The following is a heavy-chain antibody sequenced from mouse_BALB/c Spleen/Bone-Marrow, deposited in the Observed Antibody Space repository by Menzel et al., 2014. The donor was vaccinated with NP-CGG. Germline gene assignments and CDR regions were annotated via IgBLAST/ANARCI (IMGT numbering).Heavy chain of an antibody. CDR1: GYTFXSYW. Sequence: QVQLKESGAELVRPGASVKLSCKASGYTFXSYWMNWVKQRPEQGLEWIGRIDPYDSETHYNQKFKDKAILTVDKSSSTAYMQLSSLTSEDSAVYYCARGRGTMITTRDAMDYWGQGTSVTVSS. J-gene: IGHJ4*01. D-gene: IGHD2-4*01. V-gene: IGHV1-52*01. CDR2: IDPYDSET. CDR3: ARGRGTMITTRDAMDY.